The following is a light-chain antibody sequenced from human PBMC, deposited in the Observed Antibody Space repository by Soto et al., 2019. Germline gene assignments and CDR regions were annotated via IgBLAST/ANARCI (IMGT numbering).Light chain of an antibody. CDR3: QQYGSSPPVT. CDR1: QTVRNNY. CDR2: DAS. Sequence: EFVLTQSPGTLSLSPGERATLSCRASQTVRNNYLAWYQQKPGQAPRLLIYDASSRATGIPDRFSGGGSGTDFTLTISRLEPEDFAVYYCQQYGSSPPVTFGGGTKVDI. V-gene: IGKV3-20*01. J-gene: IGKJ4*01.